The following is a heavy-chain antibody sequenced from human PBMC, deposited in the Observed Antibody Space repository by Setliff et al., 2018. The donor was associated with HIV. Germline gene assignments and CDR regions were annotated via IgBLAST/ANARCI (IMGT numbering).Heavy chain of an antibody. CDR1: GDSISSSTFY. D-gene: IGHD3-22*01. J-gene: IGHJ3*02. CDR2: IYYSGTT. Sequence: SETLSLTCTVSGDSISSSTFYWGWIRQPPGKGLEWIGSIYYSGTTYYNPSLKSRVAISVDTSKDQFSLKLSSVTAADTAVYYCARHSITLVVGVPERDDAFDIWGQGTMVTVSS. CDR3: ARHSITLVVGVPERDDAFDI. V-gene: IGHV4-39*01.